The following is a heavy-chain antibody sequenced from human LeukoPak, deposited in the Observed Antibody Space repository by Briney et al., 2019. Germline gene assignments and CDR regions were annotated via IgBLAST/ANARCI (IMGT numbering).Heavy chain of an antibody. D-gene: IGHD6-13*01. Sequence: GGSLRLSCSASGFIFSSFWMHWVRQVPGKGLVWVSHINSDGRTTDYADSVRGRFTISKDNAKNTLYLQMNSLRAEDTALYYCAKDQGMAAAGNFNYWGQGTLVTVSS. V-gene: IGHV3-74*01. CDR2: INSDGRTT. J-gene: IGHJ4*02. CDR3: AKDQGMAAAGNFNY. CDR1: GFIFSSFW.